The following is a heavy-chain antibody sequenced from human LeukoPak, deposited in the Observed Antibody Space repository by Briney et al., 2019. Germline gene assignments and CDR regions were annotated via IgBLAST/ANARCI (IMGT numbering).Heavy chain of an antibody. CDR1: GFTFRNFA. CDR2: IGGGDT. V-gene: IGHV3-23*01. J-gene: IGHJ4*02. Sequence: GGSLRLSCSASGFTFRNFAISWVRQAPGKGLEWVSSIGGGDTHYADSVKGRFTISRDDSRRTVDLQMSSLRAEDTAVYYCAKDGQSFNSMYDYFDSWGQGTLVTVSS. CDR3: AKDGQSFNSMYDYFDS. D-gene: IGHD2-8*01.